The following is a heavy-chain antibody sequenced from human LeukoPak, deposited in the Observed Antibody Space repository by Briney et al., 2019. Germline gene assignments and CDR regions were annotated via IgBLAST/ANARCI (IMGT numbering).Heavy chain of an antibody. D-gene: IGHD3-16*01. CDR3: ARYMITFGGATDTFDI. CDR2: ISSSSSYI. Sequence: GGSLRLSCAASGFTFSSYSMNWVRQAPGKGLEWVSSISSSSSYIYYADSVKGRFTISRDNAKNSLYLQMNSLRAEDTAVYYCARYMITFGGATDTFDIWGQGTMVTVSS. V-gene: IGHV3-21*01. J-gene: IGHJ3*02. CDR1: GFTFSSYS.